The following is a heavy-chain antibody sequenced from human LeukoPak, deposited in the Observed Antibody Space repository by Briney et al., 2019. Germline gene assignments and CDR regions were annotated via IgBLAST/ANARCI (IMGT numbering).Heavy chain of an antibody. D-gene: IGHD6-13*01. V-gene: IGHV4-38-2*01. Sequence: SETLSLTCAVSGYSIRSGYYWGWIRQPPGKGLEWIGSIYHSGSTNYNPSLRSRVIMSVDTSKNQFSLKLTSVTAADTAVYYCARGRIAAAGDGFDYWGQGTLVTVSS. CDR2: IYHSGST. CDR3: ARGRIAAAGDGFDY. J-gene: IGHJ4*02. CDR1: GYSIRSGYY.